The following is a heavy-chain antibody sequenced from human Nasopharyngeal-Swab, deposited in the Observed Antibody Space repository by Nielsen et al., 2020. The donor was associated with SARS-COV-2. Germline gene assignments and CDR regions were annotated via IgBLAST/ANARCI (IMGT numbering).Heavy chain of an antibody. CDR2: ISYDGSNQ. CDR3: AKARDSSIWYRNYFDC. CDR1: GFPFTNYG. D-gene: IGHD6-13*01. J-gene: IGHJ4*02. V-gene: IGHV3-30*18. Sequence: GGSLRLSCAASGFPFTNYGVHWVRQAPGKGLEWVAAISYDGSNQYYADSVKGRFTISRDNSENTLYLQLSSLRTDDTAMYYCAKARDSSIWYRNYFDCSGQGTLVTVSS.